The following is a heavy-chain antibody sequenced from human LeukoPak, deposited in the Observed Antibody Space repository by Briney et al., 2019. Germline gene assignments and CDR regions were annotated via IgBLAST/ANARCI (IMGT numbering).Heavy chain of an antibody. CDR1: GFTFSRYW. CDR2: INTDGGVT. V-gene: IGHV3-74*01. Sequence: SGGSLRLSCAASGFTFSRYWMYWVRQAPGKGLVWVSRINTDGGVTNYADSVKGRLTISRDNTKNTLYLQMNSLRVEDTAMDYRGTSGWDGDGDYWGQGTLVTVSS. CDR3: GTSGWDGDGDY. J-gene: IGHJ4*02. D-gene: IGHD6-19*01.